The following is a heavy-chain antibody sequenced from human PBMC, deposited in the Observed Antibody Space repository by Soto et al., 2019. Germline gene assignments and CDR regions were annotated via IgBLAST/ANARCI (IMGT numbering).Heavy chain of an antibody. CDR2: IYHTGDT. CDR1: GGSFTTYY. Sequence: QVQLQESGPGLVKPSETLSLTCTVSGGSFTTYYWSWLRQPPGKGLEWIAYIYHTGDTKYNPSRMSRVSTSIDRAKNQFTLCGTSVTAADTAVYYCARDGRLGVVDWHFDLWGRGTLVTVSS. J-gene: IGHJ2*01. CDR3: ARDGRLGVVDWHFDL. V-gene: IGHV4-59*01. D-gene: IGHD1-26*01.